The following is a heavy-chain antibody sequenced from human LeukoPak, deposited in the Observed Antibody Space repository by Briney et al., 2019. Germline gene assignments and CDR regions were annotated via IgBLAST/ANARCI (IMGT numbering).Heavy chain of an antibody. J-gene: IGHJ5*02. D-gene: IGHD3-10*01. V-gene: IGHV3-72*01. CDR3: AREDEFFNWFDP. CDR2: TRNKVNSYTT. CDR1: GFTVSSND. Sequence: GGSLRLSCAASGFTVSSNDMSWVRQAPGKGLEWVGRTRNKVNSYTTEYAASVKGRFTISRDDSKNLLYLQMNSLKTEDTAVYYCAREDEFFNWFDPWGQGTLVTVSS.